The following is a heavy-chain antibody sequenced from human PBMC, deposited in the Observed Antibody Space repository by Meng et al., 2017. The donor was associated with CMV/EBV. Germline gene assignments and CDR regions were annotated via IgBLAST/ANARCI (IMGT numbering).Heavy chain of an antibody. Sequence: TFTGYYRHWVRQAPGQGLEWMGWINPNSGGTNYAKKFQGRVTMTRDTSISTAYMELSRLRSDDTAVYYWARGGGIVVPAAYARGRFDPWGQGTLVTVSS. D-gene: IGHD2-2*01. CDR2: INPNSGGT. CDR1: TFTGYY. CDR3: ARGGGIVVPAAYARGRFDP. J-gene: IGHJ5*02. V-gene: IGHV1-2*02.